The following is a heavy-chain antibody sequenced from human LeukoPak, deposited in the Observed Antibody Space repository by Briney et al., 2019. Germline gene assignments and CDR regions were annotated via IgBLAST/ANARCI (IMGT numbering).Heavy chain of an antibody. CDR3: GEGGYVEMGNIGGHFEL. V-gene: IGHV4-31*03. CDR2: IYYSGNV. D-gene: IGHD5-24*01. CDR1: GDSVSSGAY. J-gene: IGHJ4*02. Sequence: PSETLSLTCTISGDSVSSGAYWSWIRPYPGKGLEWIGYIYYSGNVHYNPSLKSRVVISEDRSNNHFSLRLSSVTAADPAVYYCGEGGYVEMGNIGGHFELWGQGTLVTVSP.